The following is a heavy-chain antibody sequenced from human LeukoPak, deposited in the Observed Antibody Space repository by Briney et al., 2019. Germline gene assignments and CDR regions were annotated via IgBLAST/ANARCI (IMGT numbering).Heavy chain of an antibody. Sequence: GGSLRLSCAASGFSFSGHSMTWVRQTPGKGLEWVSVIFGNGVKTYYADSLKGRFTISRDNSKSTLYLQMNSLRANDTAVYYCARVGDWSNYFGMDAWGQGTTVSVSS. V-gene: IGHV3-23*01. CDR2: IFGNGVKT. CDR1: GFSFSGHS. D-gene: IGHD3-16*01. CDR3: ARVGDWSNYFGMDA. J-gene: IGHJ6*02.